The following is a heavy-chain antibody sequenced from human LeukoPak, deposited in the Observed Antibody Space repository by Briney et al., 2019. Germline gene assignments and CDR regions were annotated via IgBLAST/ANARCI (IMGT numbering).Heavy chain of an antibody. CDR2: INGSGGRT. V-gene: IGHV3-23*01. Sequence: GGSLRLSCAASGFTFSSYAMSWVRQAPGKGLQWVSGINGSGGRTYYADSVKGRLTISRDNSKNTLYLQMNSLRAEDTAVYYCAKGGLVHAFDIWGQGTMVTVSS. D-gene: IGHD3-22*01. J-gene: IGHJ3*02. CDR1: GFTFSSYA. CDR3: AKGGLVHAFDI.